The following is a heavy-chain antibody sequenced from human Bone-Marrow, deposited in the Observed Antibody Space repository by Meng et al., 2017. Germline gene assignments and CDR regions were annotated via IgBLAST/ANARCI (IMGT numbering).Heavy chain of an antibody. CDR1: GGSISSSSYY. J-gene: IGHJ4*02. Sequence: GSLRLSCTVSGGSISSSSYYWGWIRQPPGKGLEWIGSIYYSGSTYYNPSLKSRVTISVDTSKNQFSLKLSSVTAADTAVYYCARVPSTVRGALDYFDYWGQGTLVTVSS. D-gene: IGHD3-10*02. CDR2: IYYSGST. V-gene: IGHV4-39*07. CDR3: ARVPSTVRGALDYFDY.